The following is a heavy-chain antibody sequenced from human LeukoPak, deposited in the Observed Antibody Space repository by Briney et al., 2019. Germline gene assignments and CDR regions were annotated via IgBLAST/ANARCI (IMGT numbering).Heavy chain of an antibody. Sequence: ASVTVSCQASGYTFTSYDINWVRQATAHGLEWMGWMNPNRGNTGYAQKFQGRVTITRNTSISTAYMELSSLRSEDTAVYYCARFRYCSSTSCYTGGRKRNDYWGQGTLVTVSS. CDR2: MNPNRGNT. D-gene: IGHD2-2*02. CDR3: ARFRYCSSTSCYTGGRKRNDY. V-gene: IGHV1-8*03. J-gene: IGHJ4*02. CDR1: GYTFTSYD.